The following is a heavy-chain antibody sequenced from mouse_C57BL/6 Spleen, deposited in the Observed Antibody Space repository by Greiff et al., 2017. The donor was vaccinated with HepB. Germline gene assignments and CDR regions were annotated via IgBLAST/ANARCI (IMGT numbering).Heavy chain of an antibody. D-gene: IGHD3-1*01. CDR3: ARNQASGYAMDY. V-gene: IGHV1-69*01. CDR1: GYTFTSYW. CDR2: IDPSDSYT. J-gene: IGHJ4*01. Sequence: QVQLQQPGAELVMPGASVKLSCKASGYTFTSYWMHWVKQRPGQGLEWIGEIDPSDSYTNSNQKFKGKSTLTVDKSSSTAYMQLSSLTSEDSAVYYCARNQASGYAMDYWGQGTSVTVSS.